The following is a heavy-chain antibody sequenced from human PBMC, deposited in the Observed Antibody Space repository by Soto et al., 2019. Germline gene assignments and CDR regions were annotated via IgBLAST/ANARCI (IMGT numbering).Heavy chain of an antibody. D-gene: IGHD3-22*01. CDR3: ARDWGSSGYYYPSPFQH. CDR2: ISSSSSTI. CDR1: GFTFSSYS. J-gene: IGHJ1*01. V-gene: IGHV3-48*02. Sequence: EVQLVESGGGLVQPGGSLRLSCAASGFTFSSYSMNWVRQAPGKGLEWVSYISSSSSTIYYADSVKGRFTISRDNAKNSLYLQMNSLRDDDTAVYYCARDWGSSGYYYPSPFQHWGQGTLVTVSS.